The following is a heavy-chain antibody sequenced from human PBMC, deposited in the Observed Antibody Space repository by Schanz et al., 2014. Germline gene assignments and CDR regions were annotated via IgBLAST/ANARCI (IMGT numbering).Heavy chain of an antibody. CDR1: GFTFSDNF. Sequence: QVQLVESGGGVVRPGRSLRLSCAASGFTFSDNFMSWIRQAPGKGLEWISYITTSTSYTNYADSVKGRFTISRDNAKKSLFLQMNSLRAEDTAVYYCARVRTIYGSGAMGYWGQGTLVTVSS. D-gene: IGHD3-10*01. J-gene: IGHJ4*02. V-gene: IGHV3-11*06. CDR2: ITTSTSYT. CDR3: ARVRTIYGSGAMGY.